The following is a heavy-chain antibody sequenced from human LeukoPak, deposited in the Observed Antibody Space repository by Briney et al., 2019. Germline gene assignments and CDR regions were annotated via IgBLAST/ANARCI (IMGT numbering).Heavy chain of an antibody. Sequence: GGSLRLSCAASGFTFSSYEMNWVRQAPGKGLEWVSYISSSGSTIYYADSVKGRFTISRDNAKNSLYLQMNSLRAEDTAVYYCARVGAAAATGDFDYWGQGTLVTVSP. CDR3: ARVGAAAATGDFDY. CDR2: ISSSGSTI. J-gene: IGHJ4*02. CDR1: GFTFSSYE. D-gene: IGHD6-13*01. V-gene: IGHV3-48*03.